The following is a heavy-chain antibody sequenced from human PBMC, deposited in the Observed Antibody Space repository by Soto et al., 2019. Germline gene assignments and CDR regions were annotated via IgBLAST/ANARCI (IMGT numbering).Heavy chain of an antibody. CDR2: ISGSGGST. Sequence: GGSLRLSCAASGFTFSSYAMSWVLQAPGKGLEWVSAISGSGGSTYYADSVKGRFTISRDNSKNTLYLQMNSLRAEDTAVYYCAKAQIVVVPAAISGRFDYWGQGTLVTVSS. D-gene: IGHD2-2*01. V-gene: IGHV3-23*01. CDR1: GFTFSSYA. J-gene: IGHJ4*02. CDR3: AKAQIVVVPAAISGRFDY.